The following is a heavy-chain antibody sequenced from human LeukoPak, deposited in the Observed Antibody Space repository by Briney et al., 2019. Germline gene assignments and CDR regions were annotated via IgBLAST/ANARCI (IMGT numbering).Heavy chain of an antibody. CDR3: AKDKGITMIVVVITTFDY. V-gene: IGHV3-23*01. CDR2: ISSRGGST. Sequence: GESLRLSCAASGFTFSTYAMSWVRQAPGKGREWVSSISSRGGSTYYRDSVKGRFTISRDNSKNTLYLQMNSLRAEDTAVYYCAKDKGITMIVVVITTFDYWGQGTLVTVSS. CDR1: GFTFSTYA. D-gene: IGHD3-22*01. J-gene: IGHJ4*02.